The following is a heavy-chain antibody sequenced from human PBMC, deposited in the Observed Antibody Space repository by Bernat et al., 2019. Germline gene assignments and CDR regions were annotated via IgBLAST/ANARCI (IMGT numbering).Heavy chain of an antibody. V-gene: IGHV3-15*01. CDR1: GFTFSNAW. CDR2: IKSKTDGGTT. D-gene: IGHD1-1*01. CDR3: TKVQLERRLYYYYYMDV. Sequence: EVQLVESGGGLVKPGGSLRLSCAASGFTFSNAWMSWVRQAPGKGLEWVGRIKSKTDGGTTDYAAPGKGRFTISRDDAKNTLYLQMNSLKTEDTAVYYCTKVQLERRLYYYYYMDVWGKGTTVTVSS. J-gene: IGHJ6*03.